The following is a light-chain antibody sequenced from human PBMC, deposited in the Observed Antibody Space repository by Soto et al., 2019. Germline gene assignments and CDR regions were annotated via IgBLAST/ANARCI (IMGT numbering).Light chain of an antibody. Sequence: QPVLTQSPSASASLGASVKLTGTLSSGHSSYAIAWHQQQPEKGPRYLMKLNSDGSHSKGDGIPDRFSGSSSGAERYLTISSLQSEDEADYYCQTWGTGIHVFGGGTQLTVL. J-gene: IGLJ7*01. CDR2: LNSDGSH. CDR3: QTWGTGIHV. CDR1: SGHSSYA. V-gene: IGLV4-69*01.